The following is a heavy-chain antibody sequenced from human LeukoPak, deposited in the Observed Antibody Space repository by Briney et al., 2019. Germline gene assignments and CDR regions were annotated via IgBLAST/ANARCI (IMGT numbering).Heavy chain of an antibody. CDR3: ARVRGQLWLLPYYFDY. V-gene: IGHV3-48*04. D-gene: IGHD5-18*01. J-gene: IGHJ4*02. CDR2: ISSSSSTI. Sequence: GGSLRLSCAASGFTFSSYSMNWVRQAPGKGLEWVSYISSSSSTIYYADSVKGRFTISRDNAKNSLYLKMNSLRAEDTAVYYCARVRGQLWLLPYYFDYWGQGTLVTVSS. CDR1: GFTFSSYS.